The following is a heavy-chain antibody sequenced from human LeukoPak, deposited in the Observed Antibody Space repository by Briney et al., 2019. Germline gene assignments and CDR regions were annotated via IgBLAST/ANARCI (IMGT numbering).Heavy chain of an antibody. V-gene: IGHV4-34*01. CDR3: ARPSGDFWSGYHCYMDV. Sequence: SETLSLTCAVYGGSFSGYYWSWIRQPPGKGLEWIGEINHSGSTNYNPSLKSRVTISVDTSKNQFSLKLSSVTAADTAVYYCARPSGDFWSGYHCYMDVWGKGTTVTVSS. J-gene: IGHJ6*03. D-gene: IGHD3-3*01. CDR1: GGSFSGYY. CDR2: INHSGST.